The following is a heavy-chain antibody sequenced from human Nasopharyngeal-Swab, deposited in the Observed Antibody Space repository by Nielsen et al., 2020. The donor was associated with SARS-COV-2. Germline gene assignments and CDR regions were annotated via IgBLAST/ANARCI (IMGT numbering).Heavy chain of an antibody. CDR2: INSDGSST. D-gene: IGHD3-10*01. Sequence: GESLKISCAASGFTFSSYWMNWVRQAAGKGLVWVSRINSDGSSTSYADSVKGRFTISRDNAKNTLYLQMNSLRAEDTAVYYCARATDGSGSYYQLTYYYYGMDAWGQGTTVTVSS. V-gene: IGHV3-74*01. J-gene: IGHJ6*02. CDR1: GFTFSSYW. CDR3: ARATDGSGSYYQLTYYYYGMDA.